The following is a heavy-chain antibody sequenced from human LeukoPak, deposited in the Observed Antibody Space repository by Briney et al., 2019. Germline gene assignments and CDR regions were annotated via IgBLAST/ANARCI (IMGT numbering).Heavy chain of an antibody. V-gene: IGHV3-33*01. CDR3: ARDSSTTVTGAFDI. J-gene: IGHJ3*02. D-gene: IGHD4-17*01. Sequence: PGGSLRLSCGASGFTFSRYGMHWVRQAPGKGLAWVAIIWYDGSNKYYADSVKGRFTISRDNSKNTLYLQMNSLRAEDTAVYYCARDSSTTVTGAFDIWGQGTMVTVSS. CDR1: GFTFSRYG. CDR2: IWYDGSNK.